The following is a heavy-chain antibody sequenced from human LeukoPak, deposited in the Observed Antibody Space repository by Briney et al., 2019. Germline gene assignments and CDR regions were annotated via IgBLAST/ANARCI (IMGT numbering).Heavy chain of an antibody. J-gene: IGHJ4*02. Sequence: GSLRLSCAASGFTFSDYYMSWIRQPPGKGLEWIGEINHSGSTNYNPSLKSRVTISVDTSKNQFSLKLSSVTAADTAVYYCARGPLYNPYYYGSGSRNYYFDYWGQGTLVTVSS. CDR3: ARGPLYNPYYYGSGSRNYYFDY. V-gene: IGHV4-34*01. D-gene: IGHD3-10*01. CDR1: GFTFSDYY. CDR2: INHSGST.